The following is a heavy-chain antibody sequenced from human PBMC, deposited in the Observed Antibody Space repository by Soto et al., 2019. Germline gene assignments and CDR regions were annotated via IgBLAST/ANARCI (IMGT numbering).Heavy chain of an antibody. Sequence: GGSLRLSCAASGFTFSSYAMHWVRQAPGKGLEWVAVISYDGSNKYYADSVKGRFTISRDNSKNTLYLQMNSLRAEDTAVYYCARDPPRYYDSSGYDYGGQGTLVTVSS. CDR3: ARDPPRYYDSSGYDY. CDR1: GFTFSSYA. J-gene: IGHJ4*02. V-gene: IGHV3-30-3*01. D-gene: IGHD3-22*01. CDR2: ISYDGSNK.